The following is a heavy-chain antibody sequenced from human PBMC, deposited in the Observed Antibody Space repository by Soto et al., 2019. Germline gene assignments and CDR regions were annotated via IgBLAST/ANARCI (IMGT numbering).Heavy chain of an antibody. CDR3: ARHHVRGRTIAGAAEF. J-gene: IGHJ4*02. CDR1: GGSLSGYY. V-gene: IGHV4-34*01. Sequence: QVQLQQWGAGLLKPSETLSLTCAVYGGSLSGYYWSWIRQPPGKALEWIGEINYSGNTNYNPSLKIRVTISVDTSKNQLFLNLSSVTAADTAMYYCARHHVRGRTIAGAAEFWGQGTLVTVSS. D-gene: IGHD1-26*01. CDR2: INYSGNT.